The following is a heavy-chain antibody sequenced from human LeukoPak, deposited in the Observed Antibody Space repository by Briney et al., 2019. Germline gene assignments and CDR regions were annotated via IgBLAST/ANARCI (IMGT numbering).Heavy chain of an antibody. Sequence: GASVKVSCKASGGTFSSYAISWVRQAPGQGLEWMGGIIPIFGTANYAQKSQGRVTITTDESTSTAYMELSSLRSEDTAVYYCARDDSGADAFDIWGQGTMVTVSS. J-gene: IGHJ3*02. V-gene: IGHV1-69*05. CDR2: IIPIFGTA. D-gene: IGHD5-12*01. CDR1: GGTFSSYA. CDR3: ARDDSGADAFDI.